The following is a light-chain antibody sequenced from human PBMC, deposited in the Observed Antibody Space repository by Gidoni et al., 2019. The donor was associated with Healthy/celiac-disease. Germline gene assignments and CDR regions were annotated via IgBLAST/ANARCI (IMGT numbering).Light chain of an antibody. CDR3: QQYNSYSPT. Sequence: DIQMTQSTSTLSASVGDRVTITCRASQSISSWLAWYQQKPGKAPKLLSYDASSLESGVPSRFSGSGSGTEFTLTISSLQPDDFATYYCQQYNSYSPTFGQGTKVEIK. CDR2: DAS. V-gene: IGKV1-5*01. J-gene: IGKJ1*01. CDR1: QSISSW.